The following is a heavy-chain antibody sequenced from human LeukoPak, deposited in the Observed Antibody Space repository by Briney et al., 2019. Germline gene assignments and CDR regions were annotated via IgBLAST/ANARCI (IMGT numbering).Heavy chain of an antibody. CDR2: ISAYNGNT. CDR1: GYTFTNYA. V-gene: IGHV1-18*01. D-gene: IGHD3-10*01. Sequence: GASVKVSCKASGYTFTNYAMNWVRQAPGQGLEWMGWISAYNGNTELAQKFQGSVTLATDASTSTAYVELRSLTSDDTAVYFCARGGSRSRRGDDAFDIWGQGTMVTVSS. J-gene: IGHJ3*02. CDR3: ARGGSRSRRGDDAFDI.